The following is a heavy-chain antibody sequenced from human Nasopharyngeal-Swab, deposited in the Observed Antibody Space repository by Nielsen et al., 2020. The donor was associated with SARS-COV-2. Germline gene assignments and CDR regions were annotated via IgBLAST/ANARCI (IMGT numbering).Heavy chain of an antibody. Sequence: SVKVSCKASGGTFSSYAISWVRQAPGQGLEWMGGIIPIFGTANYAQKFQGRVTITADESTSTAYIELSSLRSEDTAVYYCARARGGNSYDAFDIWGQGTMVTVSS. V-gene: IGHV1-69*13. CDR2: IIPIFGTA. CDR1: GGTFSSYA. CDR3: ARARGGNSYDAFDI. J-gene: IGHJ3*02. D-gene: IGHD4-23*01.